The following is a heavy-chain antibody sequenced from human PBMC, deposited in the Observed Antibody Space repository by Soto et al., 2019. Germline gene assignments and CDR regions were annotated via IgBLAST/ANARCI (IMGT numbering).Heavy chain of an antibody. Sequence: PGGSLRLSCAASGFTFDDYAMHWVRQAPGKGLEWVSGISWNSGSIGYADSVKGRFTISRDNAKNSLYLQMNSLRAEDTALYYCAKDTLGGVGATYYFDYWGQGTLVTVSS. CDR3: AKDTLGGVGATYYFDY. CDR2: ISWNSGSI. D-gene: IGHD1-26*01. V-gene: IGHV3-9*01. J-gene: IGHJ4*02. CDR1: GFTFDDYA.